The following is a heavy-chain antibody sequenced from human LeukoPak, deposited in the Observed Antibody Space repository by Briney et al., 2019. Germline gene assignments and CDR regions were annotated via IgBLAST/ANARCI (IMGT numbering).Heavy chain of an antibody. CDR2: IRQDGNEF. CDR1: EFTFGNYW. V-gene: IGHV3-7*01. J-gene: IGHJ4*02. Sequence: GGSLRLSCAASEFTFGNYWMSWVRQVPGKGPEWVANIRQDGNEFYYVDSVKGRFTISRDNARNSLYLQMNSLRVEDTAVYYCARDKVSGATLLDYWGQGTLVTVSS. CDR3: ARDKVSGATLLDY. D-gene: IGHD1-26*01.